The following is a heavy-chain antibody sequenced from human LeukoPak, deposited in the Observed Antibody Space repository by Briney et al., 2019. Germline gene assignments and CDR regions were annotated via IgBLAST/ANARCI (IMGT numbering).Heavy chain of an antibody. CDR2: IFYSGST. Sequence: SETLSLTCTVSVGSISSSSYYWGWVRQPPGKGLEWIASIFYSGSTYYNSSLKSRVTISIDTSKNQFSVELTSVTAADTAVYYCARRRIAAEWHFDLWGRGTLVTVSS. CDR3: ARRRIAAEWHFDL. J-gene: IGHJ2*01. V-gene: IGHV4-39*01. D-gene: IGHD6-13*01. CDR1: VGSISSSSYY.